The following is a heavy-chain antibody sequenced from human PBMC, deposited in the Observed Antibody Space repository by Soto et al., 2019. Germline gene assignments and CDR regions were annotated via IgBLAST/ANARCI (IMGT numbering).Heavy chain of an antibody. V-gene: IGHV3-53*01. D-gene: IGHD6-19*01. Sequence: EVQLVESGGGLIQPGGSLRLSCAASGFTVSSNYMSWVRQAPGKGLEWVSVIYSGGSTYYADSVKGRFTISRDNSKYTLYLQMNSLRAEDTAVYYCARGGSGYLYYYGMDVWGQGTTVTVSS. CDR1: GFTVSSNY. CDR3: ARGGSGYLYYYGMDV. CDR2: IYSGGST. J-gene: IGHJ6*02.